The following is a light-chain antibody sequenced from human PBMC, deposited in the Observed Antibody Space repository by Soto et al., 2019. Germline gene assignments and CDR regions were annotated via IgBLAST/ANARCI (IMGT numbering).Light chain of an antibody. CDR2: AAS. V-gene: IGKV3-20*01. CDR3: QQYGRSPLT. Sequence: EVVLTQSPGTLSLSPGERATLSCRASQSVSSNSLAWYQQKPGQAPRLLIYAASSRATGIPDRISGSGSGTDFTLTMSRLEPEDFAVYYCQQYGRSPLTFGQGTKVEIK. CDR1: QSVSSNS. J-gene: IGKJ1*01.